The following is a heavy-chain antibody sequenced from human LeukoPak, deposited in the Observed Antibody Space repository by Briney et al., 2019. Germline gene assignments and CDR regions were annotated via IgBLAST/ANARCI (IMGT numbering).Heavy chain of an antibody. Sequence: GGSLRLSCAASGFTFINYGIHWVRQAPGKGLDWVAFIRYDGKNKYYADSVKGRFTISRDNSKNTLYLQMNSLRADDTAVYYCAINYYDSSAYALHYWGQGTLVTVSS. CDR2: IRYDGKNK. CDR1: GFTFINYG. J-gene: IGHJ4*02. CDR3: AINYYDSSAYALHY. D-gene: IGHD3-22*01. V-gene: IGHV3-30*02.